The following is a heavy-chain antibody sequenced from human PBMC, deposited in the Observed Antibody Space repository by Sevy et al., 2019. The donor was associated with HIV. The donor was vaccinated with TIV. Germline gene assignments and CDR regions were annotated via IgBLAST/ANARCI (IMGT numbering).Heavy chain of an antibody. CDR2: ISAYNGNT. Sequence: ASVKVSCKASGYTFTSYGISWVRQAPGQGLEWMGWISAYNGNTNYAQKLQGRVTMTTDTSTSTAYMELRSLRSDDTAGYYCARAKARTKAGPSDYWGQGTLVTVSS. D-gene: IGHD6-19*01. CDR3: ARAKARTKAGPSDY. CDR1: GYTFTSYG. J-gene: IGHJ4*02. V-gene: IGHV1-18*04.